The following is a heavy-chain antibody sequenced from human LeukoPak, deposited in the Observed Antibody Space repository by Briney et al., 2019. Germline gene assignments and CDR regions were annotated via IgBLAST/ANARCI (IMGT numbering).Heavy chain of an antibody. Sequence: SVKVSCKASGHSFSAYYIHGVRQAPGQGLQWVGRIYTKNGDKKYTQEFQGRVSMTRDTSISTAYMYLSRLTSDDTAVYYCTTFTAPRSAVDLWGQGAMVSVSS. J-gene: IGHJ3*01. CDR2: IYTKNGDK. D-gene: IGHD3-16*01. CDR3: TTFTAPRSAVDL. V-gene: IGHV1-2*06. CDR1: GHSFSAYY.